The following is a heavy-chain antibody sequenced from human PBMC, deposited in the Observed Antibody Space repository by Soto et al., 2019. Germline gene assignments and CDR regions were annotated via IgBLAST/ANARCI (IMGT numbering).Heavy chain of an antibody. J-gene: IGHJ4*02. CDR2: IKPDGSDK. Sequence: EVQLVESGGDLVQPGGSLRLSCAASGFTFSSYSMSWVRQAPGEGLQWVASIKPDGSDKYYMDSVKGRFAIFRDNAKNSLYLQMNSLRAEDTALYYXXXLLSNSARDYWGQGALVTVSS. V-gene: IGHV3-7*03. CDR1: GFTFSSYS. D-gene: IGHD2-8*01. CDR3: XXLLSNSARDY.